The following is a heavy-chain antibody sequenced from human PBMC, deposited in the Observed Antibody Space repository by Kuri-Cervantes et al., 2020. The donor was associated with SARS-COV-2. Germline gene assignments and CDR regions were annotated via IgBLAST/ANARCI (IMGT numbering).Heavy chain of an antibody. D-gene: IGHD2-21*01. CDR3: ARVAGEGPIYCYYMDV. V-gene: IGHV3-74*01. CDR2: INSDGSST. Sequence: GESLKISCAASGFTFSSYWMHWVRQAPGKGLLWVSRINSDGSSTSYADSVKGRFTISRDNAKNTLYLQMNSLRAEDTAVYYCARVAGEGPIYCYYMDVWGKGTTVTVSS. J-gene: IGHJ6*03. CDR1: GFTFSSYW.